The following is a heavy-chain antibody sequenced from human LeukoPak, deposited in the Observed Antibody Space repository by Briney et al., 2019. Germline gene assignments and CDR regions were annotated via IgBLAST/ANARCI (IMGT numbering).Heavy chain of an antibody. D-gene: IGHD6-19*01. V-gene: IGHV4-4*09. J-gene: IGHJ5*02. CDR1: GGSISSYY. CDR2: IYTSGST. Sequence: PSETLSLTCTVSGGSISSYYWSWIRQPPGKGLEWIGYIYTSGSTNYNPSLKSRVTISVDTSKNQFSLKLSSVTAADTAVYYCARWLRIAVGNWFDPWGQGTLVTVSS. CDR3: ARWLRIAVGNWFDP.